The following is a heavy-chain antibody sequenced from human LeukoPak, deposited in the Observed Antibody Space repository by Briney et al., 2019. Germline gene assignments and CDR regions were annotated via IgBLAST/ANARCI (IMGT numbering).Heavy chain of an antibody. CDR1: GYTFTVYG. V-gene: IGHV1-18*01. CDR2: ISAYNGNT. D-gene: IGHD3-22*01. Sequence: ASVKVSCKASGYTFTVYGITWVRQAPGQGLEWMGWISAYNGNTNYAQKLQGRVTMTTDTSTSTAYMELRSLRSDDTAVYYCARDTYYYDSSGYSGWFDPWGQGTLVTVPS. CDR3: ARDTYYYDSSGYSGWFDP. J-gene: IGHJ5*02.